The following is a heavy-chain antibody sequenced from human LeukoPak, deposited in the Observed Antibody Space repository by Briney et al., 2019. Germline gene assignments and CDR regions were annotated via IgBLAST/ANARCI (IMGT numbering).Heavy chain of an antibody. D-gene: IGHD3-3*01. Sequence: GGSLRLSCAASGFTFSSYAMSWVRQAPGKGLEWVSAISGSGGSTYYADSVKGRFTISRDNSKITLYLQMNSLRAEDTAVYYCAKPGYDFWSGYYSSYFDHWGQGTLVTVSS. CDR2: ISGSGGST. J-gene: IGHJ4*02. V-gene: IGHV3-23*01. CDR1: GFTFSSYA. CDR3: AKPGYDFWSGYYSSYFDH.